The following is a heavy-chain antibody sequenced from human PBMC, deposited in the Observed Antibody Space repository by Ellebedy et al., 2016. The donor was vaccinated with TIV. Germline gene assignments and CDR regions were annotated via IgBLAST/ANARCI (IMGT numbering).Heavy chain of an antibody. D-gene: IGHD6-6*01. Sequence: GGSLRLSCAASGFTFSSYAMHWVRQAPGKGLEWVAVISYDGGENFYADSVKGRFTISRDNSKNTLNLQMNSLRAEDTAVYYCARTYFGYGSSSYNYYGMDVWGQGTTVTVSS. CDR1: GFTFSSYA. V-gene: IGHV3-30-3*01. J-gene: IGHJ6*02. CDR3: ARTYFGYGSSSYNYYGMDV. CDR2: ISYDGGEN.